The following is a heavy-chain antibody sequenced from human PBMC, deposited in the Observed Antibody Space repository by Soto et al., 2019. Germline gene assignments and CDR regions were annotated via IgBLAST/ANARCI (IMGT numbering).Heavy chain of an antibody. D-gene: IGHD3-16*02. CDR1: GFNFDDYA. V-gene: IGHV3-9*01. CDR3: AKDIWELSYYFDC. CDR2: ISWNSGSI. Sequence: EVQLVESGGDLVQPGRSLRLSCAASGFNFDDYAMHWVRQAPGKGLEWVSGISWNSGSIGYADSVKGRFTISRDNAKNSLYLQMNTLRADDTALYYCAKDIWELSYYFDCWGQGTLVTVSS. J-gene: IGHJ4*02.